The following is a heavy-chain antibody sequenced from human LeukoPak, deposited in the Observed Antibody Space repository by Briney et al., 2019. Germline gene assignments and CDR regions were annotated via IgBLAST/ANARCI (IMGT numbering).Heavy chain of an antibody. Sequence: SETLSLTCTVSGGSISSYYWSWIRQPPGKGLEWIGYIYYSGSTNYNPSLKSRVTISVDTSKNQFSLKLSSVSAADTAVYYCARVDSGYADYWGQGTLVTVSS. CDR3: ARVDSGYADY. V-gene: IGHV4-59*01. J-gene: IGHJ4*02. CDR2: IYYSGST. CDR1: GGSISSYY. D-gene: IGHD5-12*01.